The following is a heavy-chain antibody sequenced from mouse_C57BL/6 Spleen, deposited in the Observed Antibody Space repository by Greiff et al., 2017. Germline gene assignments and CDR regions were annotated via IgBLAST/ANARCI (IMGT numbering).Heavy chain of an antibody. CDR2: ISDGGRYT. V-gene: IGHV5-4*01. Sequence: EVHLVESGGGLVKPGGSLKLSCAASGFTFSSYAMSWVRQTPEKRLEWVATISDGGRYTYYPDNVKGRFTISRDNAKNNLYLQMSHLKSEDTAMYYCARDPLASMVTTWDYFDYWGQGTTLTVSS. CDR3: ARDPLASMVTTWDYFDY. J-gene: IGHJ2*01. D-gene: IGHD2-2*01. CDR1: GFTFSSYA.